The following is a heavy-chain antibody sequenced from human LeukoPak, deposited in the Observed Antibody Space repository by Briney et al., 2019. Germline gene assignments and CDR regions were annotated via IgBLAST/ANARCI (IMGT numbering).Heavy chain of an antibody. Sequence: SETLSLTCAASGGSFSGYYWSWIRQPPAKGLEWIGEINHSGSTNYNPSLKSRVTISVDTSKNQFSLKLSSVTAADTAVYYCARGINYYDSTLSDAFDIWGQGTKVTVSS. J-gene: IGHJ3*02. CDR3: ARGINYYDSTLSDAFDI. D-gene: IGHD3-22*01. CDR2: INHSGST. CDR1: GGSFSGYY. V-gene: IGHV4-34*01.